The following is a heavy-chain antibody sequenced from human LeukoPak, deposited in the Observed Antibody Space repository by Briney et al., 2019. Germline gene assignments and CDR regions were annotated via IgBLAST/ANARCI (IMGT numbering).Heavy chain of an antibody. CDR3: ARGRSGYYFDY. CDR1: GFTFSNFW. Sequence: EGSLRLSCAASGFTFSNFWMHWVRQAPGKGLVWVSRINSDGSSTLSADSVKGRFTISRDNAKNTLYLQMNSLRGEDTAVYYCARGRSGYYFDYWGQGTLVTVSS. CDR2: INSDGSST. J-gene: IGHJ4*02. D-gene: IGHD7-27*01. V-gene: IGHV3-74*03.